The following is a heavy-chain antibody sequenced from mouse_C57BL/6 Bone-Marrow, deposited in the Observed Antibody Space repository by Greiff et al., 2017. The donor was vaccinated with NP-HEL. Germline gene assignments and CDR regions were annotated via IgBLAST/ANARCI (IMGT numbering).Heavy chain of an antibody. CDR1: GFPITSGYY. J-gene: IGHJ3*01. D-gene: IGHD4-1*01. CDR3: AGDKGTAWFAY. V-gene: IGHV12-3*01. CDR2: ITHSGET. Sequence: VKLVESGPGLVKPSQSLFLTCSITGFPITSGYYWIWIRQSPGKPLEWMGYITHSGETFYNPSLQSPISITRETSKNQFFLQLNSVTTEDTAMYYCAGDKGTAWFAYWGQGTLVTVSA.